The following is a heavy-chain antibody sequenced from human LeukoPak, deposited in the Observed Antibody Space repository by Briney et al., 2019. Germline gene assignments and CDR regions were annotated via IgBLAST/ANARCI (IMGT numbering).Heavy chain of an antibody. J-gene: IGHJ4*02. CDR3: TRVGYIDEGIDY. V-gene: IGHV3-7*04. Sequence: GSLKLSRVTSGFPFRSYWMTRVRQGPGKGLEWVANIKQDGSKKSYVDSVKGRFTISRDNAKNSLYLQMNSLRAEDTAIYYCTRVGYIDEGIDYWGQGTLVTVSS. D-gene: IGHD5-24*01. CDR1: GFPFRSYW. CDR2: IKQDGSKK.